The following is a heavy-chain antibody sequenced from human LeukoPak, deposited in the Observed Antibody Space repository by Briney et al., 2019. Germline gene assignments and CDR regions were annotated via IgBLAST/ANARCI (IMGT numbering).Heavy chain of an antibody. CDR1: GGTFSSYA. CDR2: IIPIFGTA. CDR3: ARFRDPYYYDSSTSPGWFDP. J-gene: IGHJ5*02. Sequence: GASVKVSCKACGGTFSSYAISWVRQAPGQGREWLGGIIPIFGTANYAQKFQGRVTITTDESTSTAYMELSSLRPEDTAVYYCARFRDPYYYDSSTSPGWFDPWGQGTLVTVSS. D-gene: IGHD3-22*01. V-gene: IGHV1-69*05.